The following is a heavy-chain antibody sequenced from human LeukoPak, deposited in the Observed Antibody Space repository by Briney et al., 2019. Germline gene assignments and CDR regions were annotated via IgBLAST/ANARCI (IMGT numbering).Heavy chain of an antibody. CDR2: IYYSGST. D-gene: IGHD2-15*01. Sequence: SETLSLTCTVSGGSISSGGYYWSWIRQHPGKGLEWIGYIYYSGSTYYNPSLKSRVTISVDTSKNQFSLKLSSVTAADTAVYYCARDACSGGSCYPYFDYWGQGTLVTVSS. CDR3: ARDACSGGSCYPYFDY. CDR1: GGSISSGGYY. V-gene: IGHV4-31*03. J-gene: IGHJ4*02.